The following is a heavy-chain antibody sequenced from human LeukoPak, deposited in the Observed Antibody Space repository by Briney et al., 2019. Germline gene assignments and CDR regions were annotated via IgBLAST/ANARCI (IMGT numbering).Heavy chain of an antibody. CDR3: ARGRAARPRPFSY. Sequence: GGSLRLSCAASGFTFSSYSMNWVRQAPGKGLEWVSSISSSSSYIYYADSVKGRFTISRDNAKNSLYLQINSLRAEDTAVYYCARGRAARPRPFSYWGQGTLVTVSS. CDR1: GFTFSSYS. V-gene: IGHV3-21*01. CDR2: ISSSSSYI. J-gene: IGHJ4*02. D-gene: IGHD6-6*01.